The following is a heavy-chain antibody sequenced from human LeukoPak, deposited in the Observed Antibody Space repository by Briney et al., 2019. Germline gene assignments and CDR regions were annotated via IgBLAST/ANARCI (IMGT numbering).Heavy chain of an antibody. CDR1: GGSISSGSYY. V-gene: IGHV4-61*02. D-gene: IGHD3-22*01. CDR3: ARGGEYYYDSSGYYYDWFDP. CDR2: IYTSGST. Sequence: SETLSLTCTVSGGSISSGSYYWSWIRQSAGKGLEWIGRIYTSGSTNYNPSLKSRVTISVDTSKNQFSLKLSSVTAADTAVYYCARGGEYYYDSSGYYYDWFDPWGQGTLVTVSS. J-gene: IGHJ5*02.